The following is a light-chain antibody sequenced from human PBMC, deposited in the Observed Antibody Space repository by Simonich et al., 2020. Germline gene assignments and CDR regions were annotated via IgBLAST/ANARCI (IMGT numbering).Light chain of an antibody. CDR3: SSYTSSSTWV. V-gene: IGLV2-14*02. CDR2: DVS. Sequence: QSALTQPASVSGSPGQAITTSCTGTSSDVGSYNLASWYQQHPGKAPKLMIYDVSERPSGVSKRFSGSKSGNTASLTISGLQAEDEADYYCSSYTSSSTWVFGGGTKLTVL. CDR1: SSDVGSYNL. J-gene: IGLJ3*02.